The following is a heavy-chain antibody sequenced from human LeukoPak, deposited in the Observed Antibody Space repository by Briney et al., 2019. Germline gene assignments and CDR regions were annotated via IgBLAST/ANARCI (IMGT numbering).Heavy chain of an antibody. CDR3: ARSEVGYDWNFDS. D-gene: IGHD3-3*01. CDR2: IYYSGST. V-gene: IGHV4-39*01. CDR1: GGSISSSSYY. Sequence: PSETLSLTCTVSGGSISSSSYYWGWIRQPPGKGLEWIGSIYYSGSTYYNPSLKSRVTISVDTSKNQFSLKLSSVTAADTAVYYCARSEVGYDWNFDSWGRGTLVAVSS. J-gene: IGHJ4*02.